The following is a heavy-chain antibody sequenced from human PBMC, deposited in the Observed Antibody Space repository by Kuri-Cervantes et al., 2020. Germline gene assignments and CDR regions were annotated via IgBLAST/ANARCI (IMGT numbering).Heavy chain of an antibody. CDR1: GYSFSGYY. Sequence: ASVKVSCKASGYSFSGYYMHWVRQAPGQGLEWMGWINPNSGGTNSAQKFQGWVTMTRDTSISTAYMELSRLRSDDTAVYYCARDSGSYYFDYWGQGTLVTVSS. CDR3: ARDSGSYYFDY. V-gene: IGHV1-2*04. CDR2: INPNSGGT. D-gene: IGHD1-26*01. J-gene: IGHJ4*02.